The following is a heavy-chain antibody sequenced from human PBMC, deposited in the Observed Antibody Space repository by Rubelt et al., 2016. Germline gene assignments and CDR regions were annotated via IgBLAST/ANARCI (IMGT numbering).Heavy chain of an antibody. D-gene: IGHD5-24*01. CDR3: ARRDGYNWDDAFDI. V-gene: IGHV1-18*01. CDR2: ISAYNGNT. Sequence: QVQLVQSGAEVKKPGASVKVSCKASGYTFTSYGISWVRQAPGQGLEWMGWISAYNGNTNYAQKRQGRVTRTTDTSTRTAYMELRSLRSDDTAVYYCARRDGYNWDDAFDIWGQGTMVTVSS. CDR1: GYTFTSYG. J-gene: IGHJ3*02.